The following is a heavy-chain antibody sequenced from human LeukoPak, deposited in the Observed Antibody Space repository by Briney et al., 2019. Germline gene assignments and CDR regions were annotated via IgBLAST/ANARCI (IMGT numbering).Heavy chain of an antibody. V-gene: IGHV1-24*01. D-gene: IGHD5-18*01. CDR3: ARETTLRGYSYGSLDY. CDR1: GYTLTELS. CDR2: FDPEDGET. J-gene: IGHJ4*02. Sequence: ASVKVSCKVSGYTLTELSMHWVRQAPGKGLEWMGGFDPEDGETIYAQKFQGRVTITADESTSTAYMELSSLRSEDTAVYYCARETTLRGYSYGSLDYWGQGTLVTVSS.